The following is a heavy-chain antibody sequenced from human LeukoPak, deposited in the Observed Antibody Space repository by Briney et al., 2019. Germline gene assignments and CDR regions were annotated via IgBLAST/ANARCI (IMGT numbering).Heavy chain of an antibody. CDR2: ISCDGTNK. Sequence: GGSLRLSCAASGFTFGTHGMHWVRQAPGKGLEWVAVISCDGTNKYYADSVKGHFTISRDNSKNTLYLQMNSLRAEDTAVYYCAKRLFPSGTASPDDFWGHGALVTVSS. CDR1: GFTFGTHG. D-gene: IGHD1-14*01. CDR3: AKRLFPSGTASPDDF. V-gene: IGHV3-30*18. J-gene: IGHJ5*01.